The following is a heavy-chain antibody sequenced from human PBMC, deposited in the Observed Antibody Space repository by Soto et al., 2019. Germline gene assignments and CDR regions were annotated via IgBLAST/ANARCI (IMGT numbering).Heavy chain of an antibody. J-gene: IGHJ6*02. Sequence: SETLSLTCAISGGSISSCNWWSWVRQPPGKGLEWIGEIYHSGSTNYNPSLKSRVTISVDKSKNQFSLKLSSVTAADTAMYYCARQRPQGYGMDVWGQGTTVTVSS. V-gene: IGHV4-4*02. CDR3: ARQRPQGYGMDV. CDR1: GGSISSCNW. CDR2: IYHSGST. D-gene: IGHD6-25*01.